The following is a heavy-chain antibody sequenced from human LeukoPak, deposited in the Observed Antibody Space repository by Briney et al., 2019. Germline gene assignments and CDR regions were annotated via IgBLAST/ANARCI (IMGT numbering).Heavy chain of an antibody. CDR2: IKSKTDGGTT. J-gene: IGHJ4*02. CDR3: STEDYDFWSGYYAFDY. V-gene: IGHV3-15*01. CDR1: GFTFSNAW. D-gene: IGHD3-3*01. Sequence: PGGSLRLSCAASGFTFSNAWMSWVRQAPGKGLEWVGRIKSKTDGGTTDYAAPVKGRFTISRDDSKNTLYLQMNSLKTEDRAVYYCSTEDYDFWSGYYAFDYWGQGTLVTVSS.